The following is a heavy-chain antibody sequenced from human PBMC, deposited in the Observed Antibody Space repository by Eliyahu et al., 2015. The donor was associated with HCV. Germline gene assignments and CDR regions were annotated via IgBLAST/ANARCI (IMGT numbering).Heavy chain of an antibody. CDR2: IYYSGGT. Sequence: QVQLQESGPGLVKPSETLSLTCXVSGGSISSSYWRWIRQPPGKGLEWIWYIYYSGGTNYNPSLKSRVIISVDTSKNQFSLRLTSVTAADTAVYYCARTPYYYGAGSYLDYWGQGTLVTVSS. V-gene: IGHV4-59*01. J-gene: IGHJ4*02. CDR1: GGSISSSY. CDR3: ARTPYYYGAGSYLDY. D-gene: IGHD3-10*01.